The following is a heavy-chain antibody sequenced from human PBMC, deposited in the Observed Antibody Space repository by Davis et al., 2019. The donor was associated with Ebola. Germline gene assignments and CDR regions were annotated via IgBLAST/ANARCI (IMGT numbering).Heavy chain of an antibody. CDR3: ATDLDWLLFEY. Sequence: GESLKISCAASDFTFSLYSMTWVRQAPGKGLEWVSSISGTGATKYDADSVKGRFTISRDNAKNTLVLQMNSLRVEDTAVYFCATDLDWLLFEYWGQGTLVTVSS. CDR1: DFTFSLYS. J-gene: IGHJ4*02. CDR2: ISGTGATK. D-gene: IGHD3-3*01. V-gene: IGHV3-23*01.